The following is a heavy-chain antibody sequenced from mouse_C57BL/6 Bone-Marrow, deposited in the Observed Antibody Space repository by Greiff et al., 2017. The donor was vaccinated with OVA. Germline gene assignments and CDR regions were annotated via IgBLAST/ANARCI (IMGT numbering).Heavy chain of an antibody. CDR1: GSTFTSYW. D-gene: IGHD2-4*01. CDR2: IYPGSGST. V-gene: IGHV1-55*01. J-gene: IGHJ3*01. CDR3: ARGLLRRGAWFAY. Sequence: QVQLQQPGAELVKPGASVKMSCKASGSTFTSYWITWVKQRPGQGLEWIGDIYPGSGSTNYNEKFKSKATLTVDTSSSTAYMQLSSLTSEDSAVYYCARGLLRRGAWFAYWGQGTLVTVSA.